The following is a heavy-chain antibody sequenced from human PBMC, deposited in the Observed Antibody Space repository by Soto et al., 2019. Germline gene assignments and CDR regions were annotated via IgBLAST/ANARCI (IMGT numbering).Heavy chain of an antibody. Sequence: GGSLRLSCAASGFIFENFGMSWVRQAPGKWLEWISSISGSGFKKYYADSVEGRFTISRDNSKSTVYLELNNLSAEDTAVYHCAKNQGVELVPLATVDWFDPWGQGXVVTVSS. J-gene: IGHJ5*02. CDR1: GFIFENFG. CDR2: ISGSGFKK. D-gene: IGHD1-26*01. V-gene: IGHV3-23*01. CDR3: AKNQGVELVPLATVDWFDP.